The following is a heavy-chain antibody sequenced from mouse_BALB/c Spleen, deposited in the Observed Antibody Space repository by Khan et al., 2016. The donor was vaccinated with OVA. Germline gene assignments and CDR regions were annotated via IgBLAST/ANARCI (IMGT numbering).Heavy chain of an antibody. CDR3: SRDGASYRNYGWFAY. V-gene: IGHV1-4*01. D-gene: IGHD2-5*01. Sequence: QVQLKESGAELARPGASVKMSCKASGYTFTSYTIHWIKQRPGQGLEWIGYINPSSGYTNYNQQFKDKATLTADKSSTTAYMQLSSLTYDDSTFFICSRDGASYRNYGWFAYWGQGTLVTVSA. J-gene: IGHJ3*01. CDR1: GYTFTSYT. CDR2: INPSSGYT.